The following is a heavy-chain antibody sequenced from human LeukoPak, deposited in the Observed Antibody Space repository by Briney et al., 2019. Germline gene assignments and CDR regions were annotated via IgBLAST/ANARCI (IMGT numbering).Heavy chain of an antibody. D-gene: IGHD4-17*01. CDR2: IKQDGTEK. J-gene: IGHJ4*02. CDR1: GFSFSSYW. Sequence: PGGPLRLSCAASGFSFSSYWMSWVRQAPGKGLEWVANIKQDGTEKHYVDSVRGRFTISRDNAKNSLYLQINSLRAEDTAVYYCAREYTVTTGDWGQGTLVTVSS. CDR3: AREYTVTTGD. V-gene: IGHV3-7*03.